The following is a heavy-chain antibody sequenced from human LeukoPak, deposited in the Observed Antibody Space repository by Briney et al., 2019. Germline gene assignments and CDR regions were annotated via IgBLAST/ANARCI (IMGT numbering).Heavy chain of an antibody. D-gene: IGHD6-13*01. V-gene: IGHV1-24*01. J-gene: IGHJ3*02. CDR1: GYTLTELS. Sequence: ASVKVSCKVSGYTLTELSMHWVRQAPGKGLEWMGGFDPEDGETIYAQKLQGRVTMTTDTSTSTAYMELRSLRSDDTAVYYCARRGIHAFDIWGQGTMVTVSS. CDR2: FDPEDGET. CDR3: ARRGIHAFDI.